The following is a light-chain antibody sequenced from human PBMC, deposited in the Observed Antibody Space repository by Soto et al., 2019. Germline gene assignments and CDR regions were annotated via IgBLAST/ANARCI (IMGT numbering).Light chain of an antibody. CDR2: GAS. Sequence: EIVLTQSPGTLSLSPGERATFYCRDSQSVSNSYIAWYQQKRGQAPRRLIYGASIRATGIPDRFSGSGSGTDFTLTISKLEPVQFALYYCQEYHTSPLTFGQGTKGDIK. CDR3: QEYHTSPLT. CDR1: QSVSNSY. J-gene: IGKJ1*01. V-gene: IGKV3-20*01.